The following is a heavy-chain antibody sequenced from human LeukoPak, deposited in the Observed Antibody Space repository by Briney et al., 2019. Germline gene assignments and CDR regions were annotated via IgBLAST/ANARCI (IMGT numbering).Heavy chain of an antibody. Sequence: SETLSLTCTVSGGSISSYYWSWIRQPPGKGLEWNGYIYYSGSTNYNPSLKSRVTISVDTSKNQFSLKLSSVTAADTAVYYCARDGYSYGFGYWGQGTLVTVSS. CDR1: GGSISSYY. J-gene: IGHJ4*02. V-gene: IGHV4-59*01. D-gene: IGHD5-18*01. CDR3: ARDGYSYGFGY. CDR2: IYYSGST.